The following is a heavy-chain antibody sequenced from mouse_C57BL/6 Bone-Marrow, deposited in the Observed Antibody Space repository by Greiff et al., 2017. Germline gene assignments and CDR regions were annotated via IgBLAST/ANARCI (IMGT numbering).Heavy chain of an antibody. V-gene: IGHV1-42*01. J-gene: IGHJ1*03. D-gene: IGHD1-1*02. CDR3: AMYYAHWYVDV. Sequence: EVQLQQSGPELVKPGASVKISCKASGYSFTGYYMNWVKQSPEKSLEWIGEINPSTGGTTYNQKFKAKAKLTADKSSRTAYMQLKSRTSEDSAVYDCAMYYAHWYVDVWGTGTTVTVSS. CDR2: INPSTGGT. CDR1: GYSFTGYY.